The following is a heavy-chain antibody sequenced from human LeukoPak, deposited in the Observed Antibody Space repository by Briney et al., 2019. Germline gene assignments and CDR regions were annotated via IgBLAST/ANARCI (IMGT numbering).Heavy chain of an antibody. V-gene: IGHV1-3*01. J-gene: IGHJ4*02. D-gene: IGHD6-19*01. CDR3: AREVHSSGWYYFDY. Sequence: ASVKVPCKASGYTFTSYAMHWVRQAPGQRLEWMGWINGGNGNTKYSKKLQGRVTITRDTSASTAYMEVSSLRSEDTAVYYCAREVHSSGWYYFDYWGQGTLVTVSS. CDR1: GYTFTSYA. CDR2: INGGNGNT.